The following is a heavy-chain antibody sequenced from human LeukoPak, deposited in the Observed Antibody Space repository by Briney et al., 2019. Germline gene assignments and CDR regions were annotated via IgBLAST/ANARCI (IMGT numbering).Heavy chain of an antibody. Sequence: GGALRLSCASSGFTFISYAMSSVRQGPGKGLDWVSAISGSGGTTYHADYVQGTFTISRDNSKNTLYLNMNSLRAEATDVYYCAKEFDDDYGDHFDYWGQGTLVTVSS. D-gene: IGHD4-17*01. CDR2: ISGSGGTT. J-gene: IGHJ4*02. CDR3: AKEFDDDYGDHFDY. V-gene: IGHV3-23*01. CDR1: GFTFISYA.